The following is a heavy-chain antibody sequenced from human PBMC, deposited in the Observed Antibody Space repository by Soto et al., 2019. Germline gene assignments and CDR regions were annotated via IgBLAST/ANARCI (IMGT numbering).Heavy chain of an antibody. J-gene: IGHJ4*02. CDR1: GGTFSSYT. Sequence: ASVKVSCKASGGTFSSYTISWVRQAPGQGLEWMGRIIPILGIANYAQKFQGRVTITADKSTSTAYMELSSLRSEDTAVYYCAREPSNDYFNYWGQGTLVTVSS. V-gene: IGHV1-69*04. CDR3: AREPSNDYFNY. D-gene: IGHD2-2*01. CDR2: IIPILGIA.